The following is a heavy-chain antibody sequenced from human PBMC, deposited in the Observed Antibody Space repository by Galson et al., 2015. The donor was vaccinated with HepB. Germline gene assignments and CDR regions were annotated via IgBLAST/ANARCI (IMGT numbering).Heavy chain of an antibody. V-gene: IGHV1-69*13. Sequence: SVKVSCKASGGTFSTYAISWVRQGPGQALEWMGGITPMFGIPNYAQKFQGRVTITADESTSTAYMELSSLRSEDTAVYYCARGLAAFGLPAAMRGVYNLDHWGQGTQVTVSS. CDR3: ARGLAAFGLPAAMRGVYNLDH. D-gene: IGHD2-2*01. CDR2: ITPMFGIP. CDR1: GGTFSTYA. J-gene: IGHJ4*02.